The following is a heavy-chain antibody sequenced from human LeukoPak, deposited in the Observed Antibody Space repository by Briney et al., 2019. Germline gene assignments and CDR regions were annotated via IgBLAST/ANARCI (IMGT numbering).Heavy chain of an antibody. J-gene: IGHJ4*02. Sequence: GGSLRLSCAASGFSFSTYGMHWVRQAPGKGLEWVSVIYSGGSTYYADSVRGRFTISRDNSKNTLYLQMNSLRAEDTAVYYCARDKRGDYWGQGTLVTVSS. CDR1: GFSFSTYG. CDR3: ARDKRGDY. CDR2: IYSGGST. V-gene: IGHV3-53*01.